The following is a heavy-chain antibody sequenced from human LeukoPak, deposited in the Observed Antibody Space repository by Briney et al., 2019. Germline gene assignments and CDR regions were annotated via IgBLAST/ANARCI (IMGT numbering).Heavy chain of an antibody. D-gene: IGHD3-22*01. CDR2: ISSTYEI. CDR1: GFTFSSYS. J-gene: IGHJ5*02. CDR3: ARNYDRSGYGYNWFDP. Sequence: GGSLRLSCAASGFTFSSYSINWVRQAPGKGLEWVSYISSTYEIYYADSVRGRFTISRDNAKNSLYLQMNSLRAEDTAVYYCARNYDRSGYGYNWFDPWGQGTLVTVSS. V-gene: IGHV3-48*01.